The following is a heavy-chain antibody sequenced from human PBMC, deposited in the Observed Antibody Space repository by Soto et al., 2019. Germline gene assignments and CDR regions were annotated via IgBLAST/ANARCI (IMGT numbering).Heavy chain of an antibody. Sequence: ASVKVSCKASGYTFTSYGISWVRQAPLQVLEWMVCISAYNGNTNYAQKLQGRVTMTTDTSTSTAYMELRSLRSDDTAVYYCARVGPYLDYGGNSDFAYWAQGTMVTVSS. CDR2: ISAYNGNT. J-gene: IGHJ4*02. CDR3: ARVGPYLDYGGNSDFAY. V-gene: IGHV1-18*01. CDR1: GYTFTSYG. D-gene: IGHD4-17*01.